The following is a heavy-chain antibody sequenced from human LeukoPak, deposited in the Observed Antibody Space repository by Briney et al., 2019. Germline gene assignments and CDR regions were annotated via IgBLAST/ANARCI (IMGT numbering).Heavy chain of an antibody. CDR1: GYTFTSYG. CDR2: ISAYNGNT. Sequence: GASVKVSCKASGYTFTSYGISWVRQAPGQGLEWMGWISAYNGNTNYAQKLQGRVTMTTDTSTSTAYMELRSLGSDDTAVYYCARLDKPSSGYCSSTSCFVVDYWGQGTLVTVSS. CDR3: ARLDKPSSGYCSSTSCFVVDY. J-gene: IGHJ4*02. D-gene: IGHD2-2*01. V-gene: IGHV1-18*01.